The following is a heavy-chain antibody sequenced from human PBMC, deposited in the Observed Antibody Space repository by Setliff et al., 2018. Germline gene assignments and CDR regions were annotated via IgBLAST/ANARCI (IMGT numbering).Heavy chain of an antibody. Sequence: SETMSLTCTVSGDSISSRRNYWGWFRQPAGKELEWIGQIYTSWSTNYNPSLKSRVTISLDTSKNQFSLSLTSVTAEDTAVYYCARMSGFQYIDVWDKGTTVTVSS. V-gene: IGHV4-61*09. CDR3: ARMSGFQYIDV. D-gene: IGHD3-3*01. CDR1: GDSISSRRNY. J-gene: IGHJ6*03. CDR2: IYTSWST.